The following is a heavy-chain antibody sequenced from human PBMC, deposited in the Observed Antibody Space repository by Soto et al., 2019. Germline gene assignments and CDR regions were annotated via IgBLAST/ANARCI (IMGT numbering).Heavy chain of an antibody. Sequence: QVQLVESGGGVVQPGRSLRLSCAPSGFSFSSYGMHWVRQAPGKGLEWVAVIWYDGSKTNYADSVKGRFTISRDNPNNTLYLQMNSLRAEDTAVYYCARDPYGYFYGMDVWGQGTTVTVSS. D-gene: IGHD2-2*03. CDR3: ARDPYGYFYGMDV. CDR2: IWYDGSKT. V-gene: IGHV3-33*01. CDR1: GFSFSSYG. J-gene: IGHJ6*02.